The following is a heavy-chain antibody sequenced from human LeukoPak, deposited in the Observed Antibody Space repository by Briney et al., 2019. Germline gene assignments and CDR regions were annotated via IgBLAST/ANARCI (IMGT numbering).Heavy chain of an antibody. CDR3: AGRYCSSTSCPNPYYYYYMDV. CDR2: IIPILGTA. CDR1: GDTFSSYA. Sequence: RASVKVSCKASGDTFSSYAISWVRQAPGQGLEWMGGIIPILGTANYAQKFQGRVTITTDESTSTAYMELSSLRSEDTAVYYCAGRYCSSTSCPNPYYYYYMDVWGKGTTVTVSS. V-gene: IGHV1-69*05. D-gene: IGHD2-2*01. J-gene: IGHJ6*03.